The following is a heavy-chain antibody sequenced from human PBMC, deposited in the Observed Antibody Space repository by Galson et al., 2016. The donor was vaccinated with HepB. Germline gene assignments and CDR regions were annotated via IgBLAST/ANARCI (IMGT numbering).Heavy chain of an antibody. J-gene: IGHJ5*02. CDR1: GFTFSTYA. D-gene: IGHD4-17*01. Sequence: LRLSCAASGFTFSTYAMSWLRQPPGKGLEWIGYIYFRGTTNYNPSLRSRVTISVDTSKDQFSLSLTSVTAADTAVYYCARGADFADSGWFDPWGQGTLVTVSS. CDR3: ARGADFADSGWFDP. V-gene: IGHV4-59*01. CDR2: IYFRGTT.